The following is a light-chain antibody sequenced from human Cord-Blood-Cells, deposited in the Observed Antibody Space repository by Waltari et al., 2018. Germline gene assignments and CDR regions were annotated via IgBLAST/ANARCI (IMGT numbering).Light chain of an antibody. V-gene: IGKV3-11*01. CDR3: QQRSNWT. Sequence: EIVLPHSPATLSLSPGERATLSCRASQSVSSYLAWYQRKPGQAPRLLIYDASNRATGIPARFSGSGSGTDFTLTISSLEPEDFAVYYCQQRSNWTFGQGTKVEIK. CDR2: DAS. CDR1: QSVSSY. J-gene: IGKJ1*01.